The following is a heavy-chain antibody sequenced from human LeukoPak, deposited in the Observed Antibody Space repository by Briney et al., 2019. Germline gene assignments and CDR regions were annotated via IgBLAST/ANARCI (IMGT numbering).Heavy chain of an antibody. J-gene: IGHJ6*02. CDR2: ISWNSRNI. V-gene: IGHV3-9*01. Sequence: GGSQRLSCATSGFKVDDYAMHWVRQAPGRGLEWVSGISWNSRNIGYADSVKGRFTISRGHAKNSVYLQMASLRPEDTAVYYCAKDISIGGYADGYYYGMDVWGQGTTVTVSS. D-gene: IGHD5-12*01. CDR3: AKDISIGGYADGYYYGMDV. CDR1: GFKVDDYA.